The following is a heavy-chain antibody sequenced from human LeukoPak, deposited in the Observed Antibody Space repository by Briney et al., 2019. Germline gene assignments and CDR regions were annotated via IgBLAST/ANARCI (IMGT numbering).Heavy chain of an antibody. CDR3: AREAWELPTRHSYYYYGMDV. V-gene: IGHV3-23*01. CDR2: ISGSGGST. J-gene: IGHJ6*02. Sequence: PGGSLRLSCAASGFTFSSYAMSWVRQAPGKGLEWVSAISGSGGSTYYADSVKGRFTISRDNAKNSLYLQMNSLRAEDTAVYYCAREAWELPTRHSYYYYGMDVWGQGTTVTVSS. CDR1: GFTFSSYA. D-gene: IGHD1-26*01.